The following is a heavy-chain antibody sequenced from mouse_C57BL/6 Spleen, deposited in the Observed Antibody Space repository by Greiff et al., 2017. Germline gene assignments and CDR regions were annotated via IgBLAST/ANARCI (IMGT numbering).Heavy chain of an antibody. V-gene: IGHV1-83*01. CDR1: YTFTDYYM. CDR2: YPGSGNTY. J-gene: IGHJ2*01. CDR3: LPLNFDY. Sequence: VQLQESGPELVKPGASVKMSCKASGYTFTDYYMHWVKQKPGKGLEWIGEIYPGSGNTYYNEKFKGKATLTADTSSSTAYMQLSSLTSEDSAVYFCGLPLNFDYWGQGTTLTVSS.